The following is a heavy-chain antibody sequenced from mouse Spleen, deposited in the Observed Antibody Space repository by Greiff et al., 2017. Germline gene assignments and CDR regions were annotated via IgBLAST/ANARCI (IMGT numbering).Heavy chain of an antibody. V-gene: IGHV5-16*01. CDR3: ARGNWDVAMDY. CDR2: INYDGSST. Sequence: EVKLVESEGGLVQPGSSMKLSCTASGFTFSDYYMAWVRQVPEKGLEWVANINYDGSSTYYLDSLKSRFIISRDNAKNILYLQMSSLKSEDTATYYCARGNWDVAMDYWGQGTSVTVSS. CDR1: GFTFSDYY. D-gene: IGHD4-1*01. J-gene: IGHJ4*01.